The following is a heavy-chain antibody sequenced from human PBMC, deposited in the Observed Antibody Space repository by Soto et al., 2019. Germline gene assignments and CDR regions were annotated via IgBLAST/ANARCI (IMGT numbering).Heavy chain of an antibody. Sequence: QVQLQESGPGLVKPSGTLSLTCAVSGGSITGGNGWGWFAHPPGKGREGFGEIYHSGSTNYNPSLKSRVTISVDKSKNQFSLKLSSVTAADTAVYYCARGRYCSSTSCYVPWFDPWGQGTLVTVSS. J-gene: IGHJ5*02. V-gene: IGHV4-4*02. CDR2: IYHSGST. CDR3: ARGRYCSSTSCYVPWFDP. D-gene: IGHD2-2*01. CDR1: GGSITGGNG.